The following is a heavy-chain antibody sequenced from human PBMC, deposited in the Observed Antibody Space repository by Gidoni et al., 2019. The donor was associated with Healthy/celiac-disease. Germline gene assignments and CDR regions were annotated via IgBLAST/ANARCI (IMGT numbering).Heavy chain of an antibody. CDR1: GSTFRSSG. CDR2: ISYDGSNK. J-gene: IGHJ6*02. Sequence: QVQLVESGGGGVQPGRSLRLSCAAPGSTFRSSGTHWVRQAPGKGLEGLAFISYDGSNKYYADSVNGRFTISRDNSKNTLYLQMNSLRAEDTAVYDCAKDLLRAGYGDFHWNYYYGMDVWGQGTTVTVSS. V-gene: IGHV3-30*18. CDR3: AKDLLRAGYGDFHWNYYYGMDV. D-gene: IGHD4-17*01.